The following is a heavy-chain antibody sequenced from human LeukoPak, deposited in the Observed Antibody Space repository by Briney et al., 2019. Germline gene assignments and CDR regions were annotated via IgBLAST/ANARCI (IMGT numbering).Heavy chain of an antibody. V-gene: IGHV3-21*01. CDR2: ISSSSSYI. CDR1: GFTFSSYS. J-gene: IGHJ4*02. Sequence: PGGSLRLSCAASGFTFSSYSMNWVRQAPGKGLEWVSSISSSSSYIYYADSVKGRFTISRDNAKNSLYLQMNSLRAEDTAVFYCARVGGTYFDFWGQGTLVTVSS. D-gene: IGHD1-26*01. CDR3: ARVGGTYFDF.